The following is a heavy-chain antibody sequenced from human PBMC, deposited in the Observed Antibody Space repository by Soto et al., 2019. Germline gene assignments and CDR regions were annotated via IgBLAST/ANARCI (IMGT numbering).Heavy chain of an antibody. CDR1: GFTLNSFF. V-gene: IGHV3-74*01. D-gene: IGHD3-22*01. CDR2: ISNDGSST. Sequence: GGSLRLSCAASGFTLNSFFMHLVRQAPGKGLMWVSRISNDGSSTTYADSVKGRFTISRDNARNTLYLQLNSLRADDTAVYFCVRDQDSRGYSVFNLWGQGAQVT. J-gene: IGHJ5*02. CDR3: VRDQDSRGYSVFNL.